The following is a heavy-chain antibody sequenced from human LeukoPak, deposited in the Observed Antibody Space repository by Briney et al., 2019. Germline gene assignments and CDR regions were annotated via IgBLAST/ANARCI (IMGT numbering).Heavy chain of an antibody. D-gene: IGHD5-12*01. CDR1: GFTFSSYW. Sequence: PGGSLRLSCAASGFTFSSYWMTWVRQAPGKGLEWVANIKQDGSEKYYVDSVKGRFTVSRDNAKKSLYLHMNRLRVEDTAIYYCARDAIYYDSTWPNFDPWGQGTLVTVSS. CDR3: ARDAIYYDSTWPNFDP. J-gene: IGHJ5*02. CDR2: IKQDGSEK. V-gene: IGHV3-7*01.